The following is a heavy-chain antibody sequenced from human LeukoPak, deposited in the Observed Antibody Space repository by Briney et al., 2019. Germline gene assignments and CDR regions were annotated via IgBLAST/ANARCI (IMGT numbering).Heavy chain of an antibody. V-gene: IGHV1-18*01. CDR3: ASDGTMVRGVRVYYYYYMDV. J-gene: IGHJ6*03. CDR1: GYTFTSYG. CDR2: ISAYNGNT. Sequence: GASVKVSCKASGYTFTSYGISWVRQAPGQGLEWMGWISAYNGNTNYAQKLQGRVTMTTDTSTSTAYMELRSLRSDDTAVYYCASDGTMVRGVRVYYYYYMDVWGKGTTVTVSS. D-gene: IGHD3-10*01.